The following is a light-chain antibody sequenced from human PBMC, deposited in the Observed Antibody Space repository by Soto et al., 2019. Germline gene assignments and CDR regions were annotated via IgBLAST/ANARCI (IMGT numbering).Light chain of an antibody. CDR1: NIGSKS. V-gene: IGLV3-21*02. J-gene: IGLJ1*01. CDR3: CSYAGTYTGV. Sequence: SYELTQPPSVSVAPGQTARITCGGNNIGSKSVHWYQQKPGQAPVLVVYDVSERPSGVPDRFSGSKSGNTASLTISGLQAEDEADYYCCSYAGTYTGVFGTGTKVTVL. CDR2: DVS.